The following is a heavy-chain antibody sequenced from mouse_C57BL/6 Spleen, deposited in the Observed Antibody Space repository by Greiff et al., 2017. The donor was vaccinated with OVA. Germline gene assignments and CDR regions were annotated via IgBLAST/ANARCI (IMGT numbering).Heavy chain of an antibody. CDR3: ARAPYYGSSPYWYFDV. J-gene: IGHJ1*03. V-gene: IGHV1-52*01. D-gene: IGHD1-1*01. CDR2: IDPSDSET. CDR1: GYTFTSYW. Sequence: VQLQQPGAELVRPGSSVKLSCKASGYTFTSYWMHWVKQRPIQGLEWIGNIDPSDSETHYNQKFKDKATLTVDKSSRTAYMQLSSLTSEDSAVYYWARAPYYGSSPYWYFDVWGTGTTVTVSS.